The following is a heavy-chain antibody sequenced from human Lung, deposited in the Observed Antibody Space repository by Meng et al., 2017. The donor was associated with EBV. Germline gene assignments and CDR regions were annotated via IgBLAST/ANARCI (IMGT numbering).Heavy chain of an antibody. CDR3: ARLRLVWMFDY. V-gene: IGHV4-31*03. J-gene: IGHJ4*02. Sequence: VHLQGSGPGLVRPSQTLSLTCTVSGGSVDSGAYYWSWIRQRPGKGLEWIGYIYYSGSTFYTPSLKSRATLSVDTSKNQFSLKLNSVTAADTAVYYCARLRLVWMFDYWGQGALVTVSS. D-gene: IGHD6-19*01. CDR1: GGSVDSGAYY. CDR2: IYYSGST.